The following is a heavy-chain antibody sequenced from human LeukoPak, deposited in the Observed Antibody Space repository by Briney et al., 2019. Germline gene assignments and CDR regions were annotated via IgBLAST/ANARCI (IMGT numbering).Heavy chain of an antibody. V-gene: IGHV4-34*08. CDR1: GFTFSDYY. CDR3: AKSNGYGLVDI. D-gene: IGHD3-10*01. Sequence: PGGSLRLSCAASGFTFSDYYMGWIRQPPGKGLEWIGEINHSGSTNYNPSLRSRVTISVDTSKNQFSLKLTSVTAADTAVYYCAKSNGYGLVDIWGQGTMVTVSS. J-gene: IGHJ3*02. CDR2: INHSGST.